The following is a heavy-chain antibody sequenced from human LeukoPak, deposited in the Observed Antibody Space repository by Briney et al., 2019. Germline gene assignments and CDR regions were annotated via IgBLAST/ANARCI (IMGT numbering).Heavy chain of an antibody. J-gene: IGHJ4*02. CDR3: ASLFGVVSG. V-gene: IGHV4-38-2*02. CDR2: IYHSGST. D-gene: IGHD3-10*01. CDR1: GYSISSGYY. Sequence: SETLSLTCTVSGYSISSGYYWGWIRQPPGKGLEWIGSIYHSGSTYYNPSLKSRVTISVDTSKNQFSLKLSSVTAADTAVYYCASLFGVVSGWGRGTLVTVSS.